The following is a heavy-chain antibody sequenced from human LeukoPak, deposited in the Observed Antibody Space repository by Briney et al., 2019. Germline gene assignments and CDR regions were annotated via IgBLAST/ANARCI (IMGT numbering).Heavy chain of an antibody. D-gene: IGHD4-17*01. CDR1: GFSLSTNGIC. Sequence: SGPTLVKPTQTLTLTCTFSGFSLSTNGICVSWIRQPPGKALEWLARIDWDNDKYYNTSLKTRLTISKDTSKNQVVLTMTNMGPVDTATYYCARYSTVTSFDYWGQGTLVTASS. CDR3: ARYSTVTSFDY. J-gene: IGHJ4*02. V-gene: IGHV2-70*11. CDR2: IDWDNDK.